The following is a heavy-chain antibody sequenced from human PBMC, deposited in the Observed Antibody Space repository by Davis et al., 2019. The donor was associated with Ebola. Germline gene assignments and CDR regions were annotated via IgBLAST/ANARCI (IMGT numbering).Heavy chain of an antibody. D-gene: IGHD2-15*01. CDR2: INSDGSST. J-gene: IGHJ5*02. Sequence: GESLKISCAASGFTFSSYWMHWVRQAPGKGLVWVSRINSDGSSTSYADSVKDRFTISRDNAKNTLYLQMNSLRAEDTAVYYCARDEVVVAATGWFDPWGQGTLVTVSS. V-gene: IGHV3-74*01. CDR1: GFTFSSYW. CDR3: ARDEVVVAATGWFDP.